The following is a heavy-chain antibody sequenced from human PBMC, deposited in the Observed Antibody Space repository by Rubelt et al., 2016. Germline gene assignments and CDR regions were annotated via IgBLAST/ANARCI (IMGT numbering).Heavy chain of an antibody. J-gene: IGHJ4*02. CDR2: INPSGGS. CDR1: GYTFTSYY. Sequence: QVQLVQSGAEVKKPGASVKVSCKASGYTFTSYYMHWVRQAPGQGLEWMGIINPSGGSSYGQKFQGRVTMTTDTSTRTAYMEQRSLRSDDTAVYYCARESRQWLAQGDYWGQGTLVTVSS. CDR3: ARESRQWLAQGDY. V-gene: IGHV1-46*01. D-gene: IGHD6-19*01.